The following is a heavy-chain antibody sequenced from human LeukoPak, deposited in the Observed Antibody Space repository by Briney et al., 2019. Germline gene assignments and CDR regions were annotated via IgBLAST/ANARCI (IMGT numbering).Heavy chain of an antibody. CDR1: GFTVSSNY. D-gene: IGHD6-13*01. J-gene: IGHJ5*02. Sequence: AGGSLRLSCAASGFTVSSNYMSWVRQAPGKGLEWVSVIYSGGSTYYADSVKGRFTISRDNSKNTLYLQMNSLRAENTAVYYCARGFPLQQLVFGWFDPWGQGTLVTVSS. CDR3: ARGFPLQQLVFGWFDP. CDR2: IYSGGST. V-gene: IGHV3-53*01.